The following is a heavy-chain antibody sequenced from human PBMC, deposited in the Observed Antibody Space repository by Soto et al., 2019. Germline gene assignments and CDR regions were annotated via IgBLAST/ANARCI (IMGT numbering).Heavy chain of an antibody. V-gene: IGHV3-23*01. D-gene: IGHD3-22*01. Sequence: GGSLRLSCAASGFTFSSYAMSWVRQAPGKGLEWVSAISGSGGSTYYADSVKGRFTISRDNSKNTLYLQMNSLKTEDTGIYYCTTDSYSTMIVVRFDYWGHGTLVTVSS. J-gene: IGHJ4*01. CDR1: GFTFSSYA. CDR3: TTDSYSTMIVVRFDY. CDR2: ISGSGGST.